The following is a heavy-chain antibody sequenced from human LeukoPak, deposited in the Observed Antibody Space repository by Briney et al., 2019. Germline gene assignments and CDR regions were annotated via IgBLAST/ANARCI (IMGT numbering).Heavy chain of an antibody. D-gene: IGHD4/OR15-4a*01. CDR2: IYNSGIT. J-gene: IGHJ6*03. V-gene: IGHV4-59*02. Sequence: SETLSLTCTVSSGSVSSHFWSWIRQLPGKGLEWIGYIYNSGITNYNPSLKSRVTMSVDTSKNQFSLMLRSVTAADTAVYYCARDHLPAGAPGYYMDVWGKGTTVTVSS. CDR3: ARDHLPAGAPGYYMDV. CDR1: SGSVSSHF.